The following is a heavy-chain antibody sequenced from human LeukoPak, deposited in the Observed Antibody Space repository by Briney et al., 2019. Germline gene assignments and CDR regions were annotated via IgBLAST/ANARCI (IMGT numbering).Heavy chain of an antibody. V-gene: IGHV3-33*01. CDR2: IWYDGSNK. D-gene: IGHD6-19*01. CDR1: GFTFSNSG. J-gene: IGHJ4*02. Sequence: GGSLRLSRAASGFTFSNSGMHWVRQAPGKGLEWLAIIWYDGSNKYYPDSVKGRFTISRDNSKNTLYLQMNSLRAEDTAVYYCARDLAGSSGWRYYLDSWGQGTLVTVSS. CDR3: ARDLAGSSGWRYYLDS.